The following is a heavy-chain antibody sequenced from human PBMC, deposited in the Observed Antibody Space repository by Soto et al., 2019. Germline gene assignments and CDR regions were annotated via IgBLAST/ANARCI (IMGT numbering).Heavy chain of an antibody. D-gene: IGHD3-10*01. J-gene: IGHJ6*02. V-gene: IGHV4-30-4*01. CDR2: IYYSGST. CDR1: GGSISRGDFY. CDR3: ARSYYYGSGSYTQYYYYYYGMDV. Sequence: SETLFLTWTVPGGSISRGDFYWSWVRQPPGKGLEWVCYIYYSGSTYYTPSLKSRVTISVDTSKTQFSLKLSSVTAADTAVYYCARSYYYGSGSYTQYYYYYYGMDVWGQGTTVTVSS.